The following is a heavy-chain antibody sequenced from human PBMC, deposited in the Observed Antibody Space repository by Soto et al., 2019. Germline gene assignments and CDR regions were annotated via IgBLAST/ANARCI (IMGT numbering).Heavy chain of an antibody. V-gene: IGHV4-30-4*01. CDR1: GASIAGGSYY. CDR3: VRDQYSGYDFAL. CDR2: IPSRGRP. Sequence: SETLSLTFSVSGASIAGGSYYWSWVRQPPGKGLEWIGYIPSRGRPFYNPSLTSRGTISADSSKNQPSLQLTSVTAADTAVYYCVRDQYSGYDFALWGQGNLVTVSS. D-gene: IGHD5-12*01. J-gene: IGHJ5*02.